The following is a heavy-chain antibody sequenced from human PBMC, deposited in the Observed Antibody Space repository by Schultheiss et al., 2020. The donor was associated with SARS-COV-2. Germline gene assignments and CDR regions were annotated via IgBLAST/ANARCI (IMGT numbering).Heavy chain of an antibody. D-gene: IGHD6-19*01. CDR1: GFTFSSYG. J-gene: IGHJ4*02. CDR3: AKSREGWYYFDY. Sequence: GGSLRLSCAASGFTFSSYGMHWVRQAPGKGLEWVAVISYDGSNKYYADSVKGRFTISRDNSKNTLYLQMNSLRAEDTAVYYCAKSREGWYYFDYWGQGTLVTVSS. CDR2: ISYDGSNK. V-gene: IGHV3-30*18.